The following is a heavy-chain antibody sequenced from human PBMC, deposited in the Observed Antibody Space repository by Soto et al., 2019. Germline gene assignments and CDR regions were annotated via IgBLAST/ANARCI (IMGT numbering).Heavy chain of an antibody. CDR1: GFTGSSNY. V-gene: IGHV3-53*01. CDR3: ARGWGANSYGMDV. D-gene: IGHD3-16*01. Sequence: GGSLRLSCAASGFTGSSNYMSWVRQAPGKGLEWVSVIYSGGSTYYADSVKGRFTISRDNSKNTLYLQMNSLRAEDTAVYYCARGWGANSYGMDVWGQGTTVTVSS. CDR2: IYSGGST. J-gene: IGHJ6*02.